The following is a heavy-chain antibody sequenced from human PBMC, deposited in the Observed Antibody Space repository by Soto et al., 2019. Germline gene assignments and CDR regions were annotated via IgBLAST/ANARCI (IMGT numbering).Heavy chain of an antibody. CDR1: GFAFSTYA. CDR3: ARHDYGGNTHYWCFDL. V-gene: IGHV3-30-3*01. CDR2: ISYDGSNK. J-gene: IGHJ2*01. D-gene: IGHD4-17*01. Sequence: QVQLVESGRGVVQPGRSLRLSCAASGFAFSTYAMHWVRQAPGKGLEWVAVISYDGSNKYYADSVKGRFTISRDNSKKVMYLQMNGRRAEDTAVYYCARHDYGGNTHYWCFDLWGRGTLVTVSS.